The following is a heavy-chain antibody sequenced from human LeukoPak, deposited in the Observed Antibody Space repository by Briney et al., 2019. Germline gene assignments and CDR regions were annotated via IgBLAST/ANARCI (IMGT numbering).Heavy chain of an antibody. CDR2: IKQDGSEK. Sequence: GGSLRLSCATSGFTFSSYWMSWVRQAPGKGLEWVANIKQDGSEKYYVDSAKGRFTISRDNAKNSLYLQMNSLRAEDTAVYYCARAPPAGYDFWSGYYDYWGQGTLVTVSS. J-gene: IGHJ4*02. CDR3: ARAPPAGYDFWSGYYDY. D-gene: IGHD3-3*01. V-gene: IGHV3-7*01. CDR1: GFTFSSYW.